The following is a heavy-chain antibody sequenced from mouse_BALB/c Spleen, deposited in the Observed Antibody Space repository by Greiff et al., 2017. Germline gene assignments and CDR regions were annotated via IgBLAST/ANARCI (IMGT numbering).Heavy chain of an antibody. Sequence: QVQLQQSGPELVKPGASVKISCKASGYAFSSSWMNWVKQRPGQGLEWIGRIYPGDGDTNYNGKFKGKATLTADKSSSTAYMQLSSLTSVDSAVYFCARSKAFDYWGQGTTLTVSS. V-gene: IGHV1-82*01. CDR1: GYAFSSSW. CDR2: IYPGDGDT. J-gene: IGHJ2*01. CDR3: ARSKAFDY.